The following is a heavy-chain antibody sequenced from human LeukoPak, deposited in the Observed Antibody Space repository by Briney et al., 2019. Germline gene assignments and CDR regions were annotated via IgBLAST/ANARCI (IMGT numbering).Heavy chain of an antibody. Sequence: SSETLSLTCAVYGGSFSGYYWSWIRQPPGKGLEWIGEINHSGSTNYNPSLKSQVTISVDTSRNQFSLKLSSVTAADTAVYYCARHRFYYYGSGSYLGGRPSYFVYWGQGTLVTVSS. CDR1: GGSFSGYY. D-gene: IGHD3-10*01. CDR2: INHSGST. J-gene: IGHJ4*02. V-gene: IGHV4-34*01. CDR3: ARHRFYYYGSGSYLGGRPSYFVY.